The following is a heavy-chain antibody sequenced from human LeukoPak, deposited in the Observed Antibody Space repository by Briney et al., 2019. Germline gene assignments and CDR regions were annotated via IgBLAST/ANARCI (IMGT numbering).Heavy chain of an antibody. CDR1: GYTFTGYY. D-gene: IGHD3/OR15-3a*01. CDR2: FNPNSGDT. V-gene: IGHV1-2*02. CDR3: ARGQGIWTTYYPADY. J-gene: IGHJ4*02. Sequence: ASVKVSCKASGYTFTGYYIHWVRQAPGQGLEWMGWFNPNSGDTNYAQKFQGRVTMTRDTSISTAYMELTRLKSDDTAIYYCARGQGIWTTYYPADYWGQGTLVIVSS.